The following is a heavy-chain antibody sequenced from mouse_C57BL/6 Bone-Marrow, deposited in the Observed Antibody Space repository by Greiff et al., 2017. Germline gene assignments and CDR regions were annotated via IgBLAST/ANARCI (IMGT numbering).Heavy chain of an antibody. CDR2: LRNKANNHAT. D-gene: IGHD1-1*01. CDR3: TRDGSSSFDY. CDR1: GFTFSDAW. V-gene: IGHV6-6*01. Sequence: EVQRVESGGGLVQPGGSMKLSCAASGFTFSDAWMDWVRQSPEKGLEWVAELRNKANNHATYYVESVKGRFTISKDDSKSSVYLQMNSLRDEDTGIYYCTRDGSSSFDYWGQGTTLTVSS. J-gene: IGHJ2*01.